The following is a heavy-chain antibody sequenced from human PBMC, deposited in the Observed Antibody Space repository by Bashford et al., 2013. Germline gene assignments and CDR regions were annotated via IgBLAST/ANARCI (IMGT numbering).Heavy chain of an antibody. Sequence: SVKVSCKASGYTFTSYDINWVRQATGQGLEWMGWMNPNSGNTGYAQKFQGRVTMTRNTSISTAYMELSSLRSEDTAVYYCARDQSSSWHFRATKSYYYYGMDVWGQGTTVTVSS. CDR2: MNPNSGNT. CDR1: GYTFTSYD. J-gene: IGHJ6*02. D-gene: IGHD6-13*01. CDR3: ARDQSSSWHFRATKSYYYYGMDV. V-gene: IGHV1-8*01.